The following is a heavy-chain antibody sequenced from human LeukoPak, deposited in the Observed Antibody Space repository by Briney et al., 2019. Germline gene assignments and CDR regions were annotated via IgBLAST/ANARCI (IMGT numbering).Heavy chain of an antibody. D-gene: IGHD3-10*01. CDR2: IYYSGST. CDR1: GGSIRSYY. Sequence: SETLSLTCTVSGGSIRSYYWSWIRQPPGKRLEWIGYIYYSGSTNYNPSLRSRVTISVDTSKNQFSLKLSSVTAADTAVYYCARSPLRITGHDAFDIWGQGTMVTVSS. CDR3: ARSPLRITGHDAFDI. J-gene: IGHJ3*02. V-gene: IGHV4-59*01.